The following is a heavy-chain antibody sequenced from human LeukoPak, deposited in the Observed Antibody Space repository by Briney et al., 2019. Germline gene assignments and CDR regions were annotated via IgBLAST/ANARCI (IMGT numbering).Heavy chain of an antibody. V-gene: IGHV4-4*07. J-gene: IGHJ6*02. CDR2: IYTSGGT. D-gene: IGHD3-10*01. CDR3: ARDRYYGSGSYYNHYYGMDV. Sequence: SETLSLTCTVSGVSISSYYWSWLRQPAGKGLEWIGRIYTSGGTNYNPSLKSRVTMSVDTSKNQFSLKLSSVTAADTAVYYCARDRYYGSGSYYNHYYGMDVWGQGTTVTVSS. CDR1: GVSISSYY.